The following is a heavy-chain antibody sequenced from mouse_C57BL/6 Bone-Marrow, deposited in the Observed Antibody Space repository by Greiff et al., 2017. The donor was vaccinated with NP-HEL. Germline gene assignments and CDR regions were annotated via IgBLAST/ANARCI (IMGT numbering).Heavy chain of an antibody. V-gene: IGHV1-55*01. CDR2: IYPGSGST. CDR3: ARIVAPYYAMDY. J-gene: IGHJ4*01. CDR1: GYTFTSYW. Sequence: VQLQQPGAELVKPGASVKMSCKASGYTFTSYWITWVKQRPGQGLEWIGDIYPGSGSTNYNEKFKSKATLTVETSSSTAYMQLSSLTSEDSAVYYCARIVAPYYAMDYWGQGTSVTVSS. D-gene: IGHD1-1*01.